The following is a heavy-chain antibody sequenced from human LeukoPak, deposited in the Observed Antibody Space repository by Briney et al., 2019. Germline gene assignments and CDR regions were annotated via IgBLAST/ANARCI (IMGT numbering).Heavy chain of an antibody. J-gene: IGHJ5*02. CDR2: ISAYNGNT. D-gene: IGHD1-26*01. CDR3: ARELVRATTKNWFDP. V-gene: IGHV1-18*01. Sequence: VASVKVSCKASGYTFTSYGISWVRQAPGQGLEWMGWISAYNGNTNYAQKLQGRVTMTTDTSTSTAYMELRSLRSDDTAAYYCARELVRATTKNWFDPWGQGTLATVSS. CDR1: GYTFTSYG.